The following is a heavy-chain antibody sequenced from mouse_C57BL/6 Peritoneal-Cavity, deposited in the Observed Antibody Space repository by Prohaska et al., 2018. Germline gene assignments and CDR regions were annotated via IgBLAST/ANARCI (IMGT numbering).Heavy chain of an antibody. CDR3: ARADSNYEGWFAY. V-gene: IGHV3-6*01. D-gene: IGHD2-5*01. J-gene: IGHJ3*01. Sequence: VQLQESGRGLVKPSQSLSLTCSVTAYAITSGYYWYWIWMFPGTKLEWMGYIRYDGSKNYNPSLQSGTSLTHDTSKNQFFLRLNSGTTEDTVIDYCARADSNYEGWFAYWGQGTLVTVSS. CDR2: IRYDGSK. CDR1: AYAITSGYY.